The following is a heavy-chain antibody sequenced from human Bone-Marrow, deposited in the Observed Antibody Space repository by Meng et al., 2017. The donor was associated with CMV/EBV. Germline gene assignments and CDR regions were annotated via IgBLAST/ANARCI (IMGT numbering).Heavy chain of an antibody. CDR3: ARDSSWPDYGMDV. Sequence: SETLSLTCAVYGGSFSGYSWSWIRQPPGKRLEWIGEINHSGSTNYNPSLKSRVTISVDTSKNQFSLKLSSVTAADTAVYYCARDSSWPDYGMDVWGQGTTVTVSS. D-gene: IGHD6-13*01. CDR2: INHSGST. CDR1: GGSFSGYS. V-gene: IGHV4-34*01. J-gene: IGHJ6*02.